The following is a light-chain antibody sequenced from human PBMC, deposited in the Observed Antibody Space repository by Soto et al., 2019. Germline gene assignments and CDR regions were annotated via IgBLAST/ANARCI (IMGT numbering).Light chain of an antibody. CDR1: SSDGGGYNY. V-gene: IGLV2-14*01. Sequence: QSALTQPASVSGSPGQSITISCTGTSSDGGGYNYVSWYQQHPGKAPKLMIYEVSNRPSGVSNRFSCSKSGNTASLTISGLQAEDEADYYCTSYTSSSTLVVFGGGTKLTVL. CDR3: TSYTSSSTLVV. J-gene: IGLJ2*01. CDR2: EVS.